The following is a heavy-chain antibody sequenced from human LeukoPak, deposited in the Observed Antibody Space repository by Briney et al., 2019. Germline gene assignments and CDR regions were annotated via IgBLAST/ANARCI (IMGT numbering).Heavy chain of an antibody. J-gene: IGHJ4*02. D-gene: IGHD5-24*01. CDR2: ISASGGST. V-gene: IGHV3-23*01. CDR1: GFPFSRYA. Sequence: GGSLRLSCAASGFPFSRYAMSWVRQAPGKGLEWVSAISASGGSTYYADSVKGRFTISRDNSRNTLYLQMNSLRAEDTAIYYCAKDEMATIRGYFDHWGQGTLVTVSS. CDR3: AKDEMATIRGYFDH.